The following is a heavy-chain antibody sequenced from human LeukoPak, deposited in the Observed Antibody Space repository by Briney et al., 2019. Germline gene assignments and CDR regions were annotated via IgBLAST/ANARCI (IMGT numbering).Heavy chain of an antibody. CDR3: AGDRGGYDPQGFDY. CDR1: GGSISSGSYY. J-gene: IGHJ4*02. Sequence: SQTLSLTCTVSGGSISSGSYYWNWIRQPAGKGLEWIGRIYTSGSTNYNPSLKSRVTISVDTSKNQFSLKLSSVTAADTAVYYCAGDRGGYDPQGFDYWGQGTLVTVSS. V-gene: IGHV4-61*02. D-gene: IGHD5-24*01. CDR2: IYTSGST.